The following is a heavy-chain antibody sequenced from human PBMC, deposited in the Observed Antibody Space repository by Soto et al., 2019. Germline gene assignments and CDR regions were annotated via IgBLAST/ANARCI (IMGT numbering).Heavy chain of an antibody. V-gene: IGHV4-39*01. Sequence: QLQLQESGPGLVKPSETLSLTCTVSGGSISSSSYYWGWIRQPPGKGLEWIGSIYYSGSTYYNPSLKSRVTISVDTSKNQFSLKLSSVTAADTAVYYCARQVVVVAATLYYYGMDVWGQGTTVTVSS. CDR2: IYYSGST. CDR1: GGSISSSSYY. J-gene: IGHJ6*02. CDR3: ARQVVVVAATLYYYGMDV. D-gene: IGHD2-15*01.